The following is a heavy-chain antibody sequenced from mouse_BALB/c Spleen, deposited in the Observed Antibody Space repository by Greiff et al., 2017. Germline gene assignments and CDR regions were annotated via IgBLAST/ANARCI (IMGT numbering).Heavy chain of an antibody. CDR2: IYPGDGDT. CDR3: ARGGIYDGYYDV. CDR1: GYTFTSYW. J-gene: IGHJ1*01. V-gene: IGHV1-87*01. D-gene: IGHD2-3*01. Sequence: QVQLQQSGAELARPGASVKLSCKASGYTFTSYWMQWVKQRPGQGLEWIGAIYPGDGDTRYTQKFKGKATLTADKSSSTAYMQLSSLASEDSAVYYCARGGIYDGYYDVWGAGTTVTVSS.